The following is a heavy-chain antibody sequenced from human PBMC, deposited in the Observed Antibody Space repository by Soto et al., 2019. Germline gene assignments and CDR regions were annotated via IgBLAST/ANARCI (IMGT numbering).Heavy chain of an antibody. CDR2: ISGSGGST. D-gene: IGHD4-17*01. Sequence: GGSLRLSCAASGFTFSSYAMSWVRQAPGKGLEWVSAISGSGGSTYYADSVKGRFTISRDNSKNTLYLQMNSLRAEDTAVYYCAKDLTDDTVTTACDSWGQGTLVTVSS. V-gene: IGHV3-23*01. CDR1: GFTFSSYA. J-gene: IGHJ4*02. CDR3: AKDLTDDTVTTACDS.